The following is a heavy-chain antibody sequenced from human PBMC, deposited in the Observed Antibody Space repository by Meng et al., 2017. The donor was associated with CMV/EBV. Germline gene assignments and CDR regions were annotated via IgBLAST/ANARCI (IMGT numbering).Heavy chain of an antibody. Sequence: SCKASGGTFSSYAMHWVRQAPGKGLEWVAVISYDGSNKYYADSVKGRFTISRDNSKNTLYLQMNSLRAEDTAVYYCARGDSSVYYYYYYGMDVWGQGTTVTVSS. CDR2: ISYDGSNK. D-gene: IGHD6-25*01. CDR3: ARGDSSVYYYYYYGMDV. CDR1: GGTFSSYA. V-gene: IGHV3-30*04. J-gene: IGHJ6*02.